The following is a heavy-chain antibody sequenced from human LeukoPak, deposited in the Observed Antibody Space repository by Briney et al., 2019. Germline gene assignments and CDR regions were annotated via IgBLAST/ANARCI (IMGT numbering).Heavy chain of an antibody. CDR3: ARPSIAARKYFDY. CDR2: IKQDGSEK. Sequence: GGSLRLSCAASGFTFSSYWMSWVRQAPGKGLEWVANIKQDGSEKYYVDPVKGRFTISRDNAKNSLYLQMNSLRAEDTAVYYCARPSIAARKYFDYWGQGTLVTVSS. J-gene: IGHJ4*02. CDR1: GFTFSSYW. D-gene: IGHD6-6*01. V-gene: IGHV3-7*01.